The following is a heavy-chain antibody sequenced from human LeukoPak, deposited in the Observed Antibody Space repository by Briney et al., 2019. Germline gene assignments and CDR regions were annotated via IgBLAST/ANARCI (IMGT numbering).Heavy chain of an antibody. CDR3: AREANSTSSFDY. CDR1: GFTFSSYG. Sequence: GRSLRLSCAASGFTFSSYGMHWVRQAPGKGLEWVAVISYDVSHKFYADSVKGRFTISRDNSKNTLYLQMNSLRADDTALYYCAREANSTSSFDYWGQGTLVTVSS. CDR2: ISYDVSHK. D-gene: IGHD6-6*01. V-gene: IGHV3-30*06. J-gene: IGHJ4*02.